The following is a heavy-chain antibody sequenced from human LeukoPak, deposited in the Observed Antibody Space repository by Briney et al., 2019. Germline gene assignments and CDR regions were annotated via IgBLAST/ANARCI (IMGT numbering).Heavy chain of an antibody. V-gene: IGHV4-59*01. CDR1: GGSISSYY. Sequence: KTSETLSLTCTVSGGSISSYYWSWIRQSPEKGLEWIGYIYHSGSANYNPSLKSRVTISVDTSKNQFSLKLASVTAADTAVYYCARGGGFGSPPGFWGQGTLVTVSS. CDR2: IYHSGSA. CDR3: ARGGGFGSPPGF. J-gene: IGHJ4*02. D-gene: IGHD1-26*01.